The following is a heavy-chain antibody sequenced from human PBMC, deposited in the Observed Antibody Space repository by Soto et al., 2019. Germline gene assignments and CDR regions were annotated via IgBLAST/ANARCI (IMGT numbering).Heavy chain of an antibody. D-gene: IGHD4-17*01. CDR2: INAGNGNT. CDR3: ASESYGGEFDY. Sequence: QVQLVQSGAEEKKPGASAKVSCKASGYTFTSYAMHWVRQAPGQRLEWMGWINAGNGNTNYSQKFQGRVTITRDTSASTAYMELSSLRSEDTAVYYCASESYGGEFDYWGQGTLVTVSS. V-gene: IGHV1-3*05. J-gene: IGHJ4*02. CDR1: GYTFTSYA.